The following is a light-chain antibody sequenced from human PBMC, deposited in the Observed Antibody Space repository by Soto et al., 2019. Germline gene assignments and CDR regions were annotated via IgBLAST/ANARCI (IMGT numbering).Light chain of an antibody. CDR3: QQYYSNPIT. CDR1: QSVLSSSDSKNY. CDR2: WAS. V-gene: IGKV4-1*01. J-gene: IGKJ5*01. Sequence: DIVMTQSPDSLAVSLGERATINCKSSQSVLSSSDSKNYLAWHQQKPGQPPKLLIYWASTRESGVPERFNGSGSGTDFALTISSLQAEDVAVYYCQQYYSNPITFGQGTRLEIK.